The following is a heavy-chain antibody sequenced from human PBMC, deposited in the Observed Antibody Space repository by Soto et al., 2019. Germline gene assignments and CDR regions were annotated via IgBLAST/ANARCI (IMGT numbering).Heavy chain of an antibody. CDR2: IYPGDSDT. V-gene: IGHV5-51*01. J-gene: IGHJ6*02. Sequence: GESLKISCKGSGYSFTSYWIGWVRQMPGKGLEWMGIIYPGDSDTRYSPSFQGQVTISADKSISTAYLQWSSLKASDTAMYYCARQLSARRMAARLYYYGTDVWGQGTTVTVSS. CDR3: ARQLSARRMAARLYYYGTDV. D-gene: IGHD6-6*01. CDR1: GYSFTSYW.